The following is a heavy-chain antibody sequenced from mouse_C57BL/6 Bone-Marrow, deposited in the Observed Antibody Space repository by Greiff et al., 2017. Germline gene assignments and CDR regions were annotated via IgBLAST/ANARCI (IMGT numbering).Heavy chain of an antibody. CDR3: ARYVGYKGSMDY. V-gene: IGHV1-63*01. J-gene: IGHJ4*01. Sequence: VQLQQSGAELVRPGTSVKMSCKASGYTFTNSWMGWAKQRPGHGLEWIGDIYPGGGYTTYNEKFKGKATLTADKSSSTAYMQFSSLTSEDSAIYYCARYVGYKGSMDYWGQGTSVTVSS. CDR2: IYPGGGYT. D-gene: IGHD1-2*01. CDR1: GYTFTNSW.